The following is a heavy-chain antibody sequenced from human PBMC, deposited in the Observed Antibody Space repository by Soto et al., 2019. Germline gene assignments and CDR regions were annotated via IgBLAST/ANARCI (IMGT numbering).Heavy chain of an antibody. V-gene: IGHV2-5*02. CDR1: GFSLSTSGVG. J-gene: IGHJ1*01. CDR3: AHLVLLWFGELSAEYFQH. CDR2: IYWDDGK. D-gene: IGHD3-10*01. Sequence: QITLKESGPTLVKPTQTLTLTCTFSGFSLSTSGVGVGWIRQPPGKALEWLALIYWDDGKRYSPSLKSRLTITKDTSKNQVVLTMINVDPVDTATYYCAHLVLLWFGELSAEYFQHWGQGTLVTVSS.